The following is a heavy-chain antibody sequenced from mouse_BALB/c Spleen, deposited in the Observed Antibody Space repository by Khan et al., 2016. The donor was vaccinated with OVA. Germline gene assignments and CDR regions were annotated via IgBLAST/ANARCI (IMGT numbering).Heavy chain of an antibody. Sequence: QIQLVQSGPELKKPGETVKISCKASGYTFTNYGMNWVKQAPGKGLKWMGWINTYTGEPTYADDFKGRFAFSLETSASTAYLQINNLKNEDTATYFCARVGNYWYFDGWGAGTTVTVSS. CDR2: INTYTGEP. V-gene: IGHV9-3-1*01. J-gene: IGHJ1*01. CDR1: GYTFTNYG. D-gene: IGHD2-1*01. CDR3: ARVGNYWYFDG.